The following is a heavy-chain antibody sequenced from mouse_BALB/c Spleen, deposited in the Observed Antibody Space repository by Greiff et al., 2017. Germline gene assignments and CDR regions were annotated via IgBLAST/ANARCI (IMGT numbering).Heavy chain of an antibody. J-gene: IGHJ3*01. D-gene: IGHD2-10*01. CDR1: GYTFTSYW. CDR2: IYPGSGST. Sequence: LQQPGSELVRPGASVKLSCKASGYTFTSYWMHWVKQRHGQGLEWIGNIYPGSGSTNYDEKFKSKGTLTVDTSSSTAYMHLSSLTSEDSAVYYCTRRAYYGNFFAYWGQGTLVTVSA. V-gene: IGHV1S22*01. CDR3: TRRAYYGNFFAY.